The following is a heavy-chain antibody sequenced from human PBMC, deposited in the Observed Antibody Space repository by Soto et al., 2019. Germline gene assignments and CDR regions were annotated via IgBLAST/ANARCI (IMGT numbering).Heavy chain of an antibody. J-gene: IGHJ6*02. V-gene: IGHV4-59*01. CDR1: GGSISSYY. Sequence: QVRLQESGPGLVKPSETLSLTCTVSGGSISSYYWSWILQPPGKGLEWIGYMYNTGSTIYNPSLKGRVAISVDTSKNQFSLKLNSVTAADTAVYYCARDLWGYCGADCYPLDVWGQRTTVTVSS. CDR3: ARDLWGYCGADCYPLDV. CDR2: MYNTGST. D-gene: IGHD2-21*02.